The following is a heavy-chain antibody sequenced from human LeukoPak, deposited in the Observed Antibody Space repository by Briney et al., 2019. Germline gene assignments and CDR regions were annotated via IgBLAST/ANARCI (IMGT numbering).Heavy chain of an antibody. CDR2: INPSGGST. V-gene: IGHV1-46*01. J-gene: IGHJ4*02. Sequence: LVASVKVSCKASGYTFTSYYMHWVRQAPGQGLEWMGIINPSGGSTSYAQKFQGRVTMTRDMSTSAVYMELSSLRSEDTAVYYCARGGSGWYEGDYWGQGTLVTVSS. CDR3: ARGGSGWYEGDY. CDR1: GYTFTSYY. D-gene: IGHD6-19*01.